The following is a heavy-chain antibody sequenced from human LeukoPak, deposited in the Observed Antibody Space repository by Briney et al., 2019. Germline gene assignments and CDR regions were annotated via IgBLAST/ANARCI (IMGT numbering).Heavy chain of an antibody. D-gene: IGHD2-15*01. J-gene: IGHJ4*02. CDR1: GGTFSSYA. CDR2: IIPIFGTA. Sequence: SVKVSCKASGGTFSSYAISWVRQAPGQGLEWMGGIIPIFGTANYAQKFQGRVTITADTSTNTAYMELTSLRSDDTAVYYCARYGCNSLACYEDYWGQGTLVTVSS. V-gene: IGHV1-69*06. CDR3: ARYGCNSLACYEDY.